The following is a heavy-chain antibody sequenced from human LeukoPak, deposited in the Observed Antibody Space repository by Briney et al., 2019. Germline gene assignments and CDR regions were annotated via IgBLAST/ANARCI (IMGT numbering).Heavy chain of an antibody. CDR1: GYTFTSYS. V-gene: IGHV1-18*01. CDR3: ARAVGATGMVDY. D-gene: IGHD1-26*01. J-gene: IGHJ4*02. CDR2: ISAYNGNT. Sequence: APVKVSCKASGYTFTSYSISWVRQAPGQGLEWMGWISAYNGNTNYAQKLQGRVTMTTDTSTSTAYMELRSLRSDDTAVYYCARAVGATGMVDYWGQGTLVTVSS.